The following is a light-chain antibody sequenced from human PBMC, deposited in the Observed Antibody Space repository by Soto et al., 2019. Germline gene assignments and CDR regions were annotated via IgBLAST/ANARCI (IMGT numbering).Light chain of an antibody. CDR2: DAS. CDR3: LRYNAFSQT. J-gene: IGKJ1*01. CDR1: QSMNDW. V-gene: IGKV1-5*01. Sequence: DIQMTQSPSTLSASIGDRVTITCRASQSMNDWLAWYQQKPGKAPKVLIYDASSLQSGVPSRFSGSRSGTEFTLTIDSLQPDDVATYYCLRYNAFSQTFGQWTKVEI.